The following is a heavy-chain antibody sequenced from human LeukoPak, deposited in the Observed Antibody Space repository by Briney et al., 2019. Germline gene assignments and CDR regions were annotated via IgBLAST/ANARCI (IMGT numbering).Heavy chain of an antibody. CDR2: TYYRSKWYN. J-gene: IGHJ6*02. CDR3: ARGHMIVGKFYYYYGMDV. D-gene: IGHD3-22*01. V-gene: IGHV6-1*01. Sequence: SQTLSLTCAISGDSFSSNSAAWNWIRQSPSRGLEWLGRTYYRSKWYNDYAVSVKSRITINPDTSKNQFSLQLNSVTPEDTAVYYCARGHMIVGKFYYYYGMDVWGQGTTVTVSS. CDR1: GDSFSSNSAA.